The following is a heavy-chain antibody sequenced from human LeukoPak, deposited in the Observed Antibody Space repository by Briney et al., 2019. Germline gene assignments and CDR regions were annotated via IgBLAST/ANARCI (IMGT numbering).Heavy chain of an antibody. J-gene: IGHJ4*02. CDR1: GFTFSSYG. V-gene: IGHV3-30*02. D-gene: IGHD4-17*01. CDR3: ARDTWTTVTHIFDY. Sequence: PGGSLRLSCAASGFTFSSYGMHWVRQAPGKGLEWVAFIRYDGSNKYYADSVKGRFTISRDNAKNSLYLQMNSLRAEDTAVYYCARDTWTTVTHIFDYWGQGTLVTVSS. CDR2: IRYDGSNK.